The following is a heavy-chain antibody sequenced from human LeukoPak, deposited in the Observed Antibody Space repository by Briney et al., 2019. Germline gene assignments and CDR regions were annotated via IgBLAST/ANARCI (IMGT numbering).Heavy chain of an antibody. J-gene: IGHJ4*02. V-gene: IGHV4-39*01. D-gene: IGHD2-15*01. Sequence: SETLSLTRTVSGGSISSSDYYWGWIRQPPGKGLEWIGSIYYSGSTYYNPSLKSRVTISVDTSKNQFSLKLNSVTAADTAVYYCARMEAATYKVDYWGQGTLVTVSS. CDR2: IYYSGST. CDR3: ARMEAATYKVDY. CDR1: GGSISSSDYY.